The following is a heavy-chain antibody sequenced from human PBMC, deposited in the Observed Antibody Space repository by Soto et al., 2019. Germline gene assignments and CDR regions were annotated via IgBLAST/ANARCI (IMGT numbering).Heavy chain of an antibody. Sequence: PSQSLSLTCVISGDSVSSSSVAWNWVRQSPSRGLEWLGRTYYRSRWYSDFAVSVRGRIVINADISKNQFSLQLNSVTPEDTAVYFCARSEEDSDYYYYGLDVWGQGTTVTVSS. CDR2: TYYRSRWYS. CDR3: ARSEEDSDYYYYGLDV. J-gene: IGHJ6*02. CDR1: GDSVSSSSVA. V-gene: IGHV6-1*01. D-gene: IGHD2-15*01.